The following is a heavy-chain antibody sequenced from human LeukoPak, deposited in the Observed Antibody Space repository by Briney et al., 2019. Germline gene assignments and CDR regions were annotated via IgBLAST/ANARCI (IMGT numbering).Heavy chain of an antibody. Sequence: GGSLRLSCAASGFTFSSYTMSWVRQAPGKGLEWVSTITTSDGNTHYADSVKGRFTVSRDNSKNTLFLQMNSLRAEDTAVYYCARRGTGHGMDVWGQGTTVIVSS. CDR1: GFTFSSYT. D-gene: IGHD1-1*01. V-gene: IGHV3-23*01. CDR3: ARRGTGHGMDV. J-gene: IGHJ6*02. CDR2: ITTSDGNT.